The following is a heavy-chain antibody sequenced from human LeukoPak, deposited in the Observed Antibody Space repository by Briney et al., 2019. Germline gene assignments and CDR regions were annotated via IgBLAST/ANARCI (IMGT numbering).Heavy chain of an antibody. Sequence: PSETLSLTCSVSGGSINSYYWSWVRQPPEKGLEWIGYVYYTGSINYNPSLKSRVTISVDTSKNQFSLKLSSVTAADTAVYYCARRGNSGWNYFDYWGQGTLVTVSS. V-gene: IGHV4-59*01. D-gene: IGHD6-19*01. CDR2: VYYTGSI. J-gene: IGHJ4*02. CDR1: GGSINSYY. CDR3: ARRGNSGWNYFDY.